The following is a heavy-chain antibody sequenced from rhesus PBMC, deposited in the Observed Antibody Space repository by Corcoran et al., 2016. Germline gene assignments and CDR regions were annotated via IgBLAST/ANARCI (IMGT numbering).Heavy chain of an antibody. Sequence: QLQLQESGPGLVKPSETLSLTCAVSGGSISSNYWSWIRQPPGKGLEWIGRISGSGGSTDYNPSLNGLVTISTDTSKNQFSLKLSSVTAADTAVYYCARDTVTTLLYWYFDLWGPGTPITISS. CDR2: ISGSGGST. CDR3: ARDTVTTLLYWYFDL. D-gene: IGHD4-23*01. V-gene: IGHV4-173*01. CDR1: GGSISSNY. J-gene: IGHJ2*01.